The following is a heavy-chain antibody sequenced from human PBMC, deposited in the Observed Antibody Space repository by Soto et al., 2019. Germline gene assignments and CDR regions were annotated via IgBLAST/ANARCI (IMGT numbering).Heavy chain of an antibody. CDR1: GGTFSSYT. CDR3: AKCRGSGGSCYYFDC. D-gene: IGHD2-15*01. CDR2: IIPILGIA. Sequence: QVQLVQSGAEVKKPGSSVKVSCTASGGTFSSYTISWVRQAPGQGLEWMGRIIPILGIANYAQKFQGRVTITADKSTSTAYMELSSLRSEDTAVYYCAKCRGSGGSCYYFDCWGQGTLVTVSS. V-gene: IGHV1-69*02. J-gene: IGHJ4*02.